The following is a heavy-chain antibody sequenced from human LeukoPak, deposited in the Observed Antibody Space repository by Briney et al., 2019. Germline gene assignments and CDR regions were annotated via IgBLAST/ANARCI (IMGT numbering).Heavy chain of an antibody. Sequence: GGSRRLSCAASGFTFSNNAMLWVRQPPGKGPEWVAVISDDGKSDHYADSVKGRFTFSRDNSKNTLSLQMNSLRGEDTAVYYCARGSAPAGTYHLDCWGQGTLVTVSS. CDR1: GFTFSNNA. CDR2: ISDDGKSD. V-gene: IGHV3-30*04. D-gene: IGHD6-25*01. J-gene: IGHJ4*02. CDR3: ARGSAPAGTYHLDC.